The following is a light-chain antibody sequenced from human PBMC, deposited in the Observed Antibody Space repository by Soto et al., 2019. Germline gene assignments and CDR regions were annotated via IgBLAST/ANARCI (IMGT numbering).Light chain of an antibody. CDR2: LNTDGSL. J-gene: IGLJ2*01. V-gene: IGLV4-69*02. CDR3: QTWGPAIV. Sequence: QAVVTQSPSASASLGASVKVTCNLSSGHSGYAIAWHQQQPEKGPRYLMRLNTDGSLNRGDGVPDRFSASSSGAERYLTISSLQSEDEADYYCQTWGPAIVFGGGTKLTVL. CDR1: SGHSGYA.